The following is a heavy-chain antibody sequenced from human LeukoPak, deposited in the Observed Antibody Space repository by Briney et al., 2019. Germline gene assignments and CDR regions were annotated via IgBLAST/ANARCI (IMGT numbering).Heavy chain of an antibody. CDR3: ARGSAVAGTSYYYGMDV. CDR1: GGSFSGYY. D-gene: IGHD6-19*01. V-gene: IGHV4-59*01. Sequence: PSETLSLTCAVYGGSFSGYYWSWIRQPPGKGLEWIGYIYYSGSTNYNPSLKSRVTISVDTSKNQFSLKLSSVTAADTAVYYCARGSAVAGTSYYYGMDVWGQGTTVTVSS. J-gene: IGHJ6*02. CDR2: IYYSGST.